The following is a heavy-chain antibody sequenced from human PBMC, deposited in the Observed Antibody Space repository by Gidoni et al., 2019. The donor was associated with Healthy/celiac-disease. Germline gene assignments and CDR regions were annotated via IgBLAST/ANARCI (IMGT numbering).Heavy chain of an antibody. Sequence: QVQLQQWGAGLLKPSETLSLPCAVYGGSFSGYYWSWSRQPPGKGMEWIGEINHSGSTNYNPSLKSRVTISVDTSKNQFSRKLSSVTAADTAVYYCAVQLERFDYWGQGTLVTVSS. CDR1: GGSFSGYY. J-gene: IGHJ4*02. CDR3: AVQLERFDY. CDR2: INHSGST. V-gene: IGHV4-34*01. D-gene: IGHD1-1*01.